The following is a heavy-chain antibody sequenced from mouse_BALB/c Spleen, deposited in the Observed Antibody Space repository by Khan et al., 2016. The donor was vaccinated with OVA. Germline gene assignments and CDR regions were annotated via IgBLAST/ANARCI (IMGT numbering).Heavy chain of an antibody. CDR2: ISYGGST. D-gene: IGHD1-1*01. CDR3: ARKNYYGYAMDY. Sequence: EVQLQESGPGLVKPSQSLSLTCTVTGYSITSDYAWDWIRQFPGNKLEWMGYISYGGSTSYNPSLKSRISITQDTSKNQFFLQLNSVTTEDTATYYCARKNYYGYAMDYWGQGTSVTVSS. J-gene: IGHJ4*01. CDR1: GYSITSDYA. V-gene: IGHV3-2*02.